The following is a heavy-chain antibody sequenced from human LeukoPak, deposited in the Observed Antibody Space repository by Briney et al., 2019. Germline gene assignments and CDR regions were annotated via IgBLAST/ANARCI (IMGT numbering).Heavy chain of an antibody. Sequence: PSETLSLTCAVYGGSFSGYYWSWIRQPPGKGLEWIGEINHSGSTNYNPSLKSRVTISVDTSKNQFSLKLSSVTAADTAVYYCARGGAVAGTGYYYYGMDVWGQGTTVTVSS. V-gene: IGHV4-34*01. CDR2: INHSGST. CDR1: GGSFSGYY. CDR3: ARGGAVAGTGYYYYGMDV. D-gene: IGHD6-19*01. J-gene: IGHJ6*02.